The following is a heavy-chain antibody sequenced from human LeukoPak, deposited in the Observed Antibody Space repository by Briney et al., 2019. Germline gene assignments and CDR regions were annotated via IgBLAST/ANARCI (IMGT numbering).Heavy chain of an antibody. CDR2: FSTRSSTI. CDR1: GFTFSYYS. J-gene: IGHJ4*02. CDR3: ARDQDYGFDY. V-gene: IGHV3-48*02. D-gene: IGHD4-17*01. Sequence: GGSLRLSCAASGFTFSYYSMNRVRQAPGKGLEWVSYFSTRSSTISHADSVKGRFAISRDNAKNSLYLQMNSLRDEGTAVYYCARDQDYGFDYWGQGTLVIVSS.